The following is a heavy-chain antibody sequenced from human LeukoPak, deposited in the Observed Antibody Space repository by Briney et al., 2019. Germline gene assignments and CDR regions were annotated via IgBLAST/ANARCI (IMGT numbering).Heavy chain of an antibody. D-gene: IGHD6-13*01. V-gene: IGHV3-11*01. J-gene: IGHJ6*03. CDR1: GFTFSDYY. Sequence: PGGSLRLSCAASGFTFSDYYMSWIRQAPGKGLEWVSYISSSGSTIYYADSVKGRFTISRDNAKNSLYLQMNSLRAEDTAVYYCARRNLRAAAGSLYCYYYYMDVWGKGTTVTVSS. CDR3: ARRNLRAAAGSLYCYYYYMDV. CDR2: ISSSGSTI.